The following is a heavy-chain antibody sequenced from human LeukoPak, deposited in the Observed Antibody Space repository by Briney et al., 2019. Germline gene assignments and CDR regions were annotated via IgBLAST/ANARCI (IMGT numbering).Heavy chain of an antibody. CDR1: GYSFTSYW. CDR2: IYPGDSDT. D-gene: IGHD6-13*01. Sequence: GESLKISCKGSGYSFTSYWIGWVRQMPGKGLEWMGIIYPGDSDTRYSPSFQGQVTISADKSISTAYLRWSSLKASDTAMYYCARRYSSWYPEHYIFDYWGQGTLVTVSS. V-gene: IGHV5-51*01. J-gene: IGHJ4*02. CDR3: ARRYSSWYPEHYIFDY.